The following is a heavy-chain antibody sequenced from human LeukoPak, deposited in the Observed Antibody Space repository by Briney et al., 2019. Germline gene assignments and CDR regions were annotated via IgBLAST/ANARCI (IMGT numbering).Heavy chain of an antibody. V-gene: IGHV3-30*04. D-gene: IGHD3-10*02. CDR1: GFTFSSYV. J-gene: IGHJ6*04. Sequence: GRSLRLSCAASGFTFSSYVMHWVRQAPGKGLEWVAIISYDGSNEYYADSVKGRFTISRDNSKNTLYLQMSSLRAADTAVYYCAELGITMIGGVWGKGTTVTISS. CDR2: ISYDGSNE. CDR3: AELGITMIGGV.